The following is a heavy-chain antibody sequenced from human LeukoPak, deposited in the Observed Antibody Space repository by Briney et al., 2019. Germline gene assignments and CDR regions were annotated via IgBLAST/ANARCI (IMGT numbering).Heavy chain of an antibody. CDR2: ISGSGGST. CDR3: AKTPLGDFWSGYGY. CDR1: GFTFSSYA. Sequence: GGSLRLSCAASGFTFSSYAMSWVRQAPGKGLEWVSAISGSGGSTYYADSVKGRFTISRDNSKNTLYLQMNSLRAEDTAVYYCAKTPLGDFWSGYGYWGQGTLVTVSS. J-gene: IGHJ4*02. D-gene: IGHD3-3*01. V-gene: IGHV3-23*01.